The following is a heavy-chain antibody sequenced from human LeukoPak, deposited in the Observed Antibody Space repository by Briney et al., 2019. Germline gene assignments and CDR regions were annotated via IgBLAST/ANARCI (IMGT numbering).Heavy chain of an antibody. CDR3: APNYYDSSGYPY. CDR1: GFTFSSYG. D-gene: IGHD3-22*01. V-gene: IGHV3-30*03. J-gene: IGHJ4*02. CDR2: ISYDGSNK. Sequence: GGSLRLSCAASGFTFSSYGMHWVRQAPGKGLEWVAVISYDGSNKYYADSVKGRFTISRDNSKNTLHLQMNSLRAEDTAVYYCAPNYYDSSGYPYWGQGTLVTVSS.